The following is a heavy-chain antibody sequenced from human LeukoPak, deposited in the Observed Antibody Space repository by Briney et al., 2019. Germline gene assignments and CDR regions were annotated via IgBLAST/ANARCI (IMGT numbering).Heavy chain of an antibody. CDR2: IYTSGST. CDR1: GGSISSYY. D-gene: IGHD3-9*01. J-gene: IGHJ4*02. CDR3: ARRVLRYFDWLSHGGFDY. Sequence: SETLSLTCTVSGGSISSYYWSWIRQPAGKGLEWIGRIYTSGSTNYNPSLKSRVTISVDTSKNQFSLKLSSVTAADTAVYYCARRVLRYFDWLSHGGFDYWGQGTLVTVSS. V-gene: IGHV4-4*07.